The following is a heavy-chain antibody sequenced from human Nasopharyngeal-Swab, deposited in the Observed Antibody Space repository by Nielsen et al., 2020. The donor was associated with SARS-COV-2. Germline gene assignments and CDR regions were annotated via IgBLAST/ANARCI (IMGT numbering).Heavy chain of an antibody. CDR3: ATVVHYYFDY. CDR2: INHSGST. J-gene: IGHJ4*02. Sequence: SQTLSLTCAVYGGSFSGYYWSWIRQPPGKGLEWIGEINHSGSTNYNPSLKSRVTISVDTSKNQFSLNLNSVTAADTAVYYCATVVHYYFDYWGQGSLVIVSS. V-gene: IGHV4-34*01. CDR1: GGSFSGYY.